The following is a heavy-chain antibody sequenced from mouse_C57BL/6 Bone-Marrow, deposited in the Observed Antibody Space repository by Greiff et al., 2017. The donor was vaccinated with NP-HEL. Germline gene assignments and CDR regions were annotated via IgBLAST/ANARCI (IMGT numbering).Heavy chain of an antibody. V-gene: IGHV6-3*01. CDR1: GFTFSNYW. Sequence: EVKLVESGGGLVQPGGSMKLSCVASGFTFSNYWMNWVRQSPEKGLEWVAQIRLKSDNYATLYAESVKGRFTISRDDSKSSVYLQMNNLRAEDTGNYYCTLDYSNDPDGWGTGTTVTVSS. D-gene: IGHD2-12*01. J-gene: IGHJ1*03. CDR3: TLDYSNDPDG. CDR2: IRLKSDNYAT.